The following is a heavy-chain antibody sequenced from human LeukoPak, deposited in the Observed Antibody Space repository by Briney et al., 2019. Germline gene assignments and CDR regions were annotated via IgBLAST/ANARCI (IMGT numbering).Heavy chain of an antibody. CDR2: IYKDGST. CDR3: ARDSPVGY. V-gene: IGHV3-53*01. CDR1: GLTVSSIY. Sequence: GGSLRLSCAAPGLTVSSIYMSWVRQAPAKGLEWVSVIYKDGSTRYAASVKGRFTISRDNSKNTLYLQMNSLRAEDTAVYYCARDSPVGYWGQGTLVTVSS. J-gene: IGHJ4*02.